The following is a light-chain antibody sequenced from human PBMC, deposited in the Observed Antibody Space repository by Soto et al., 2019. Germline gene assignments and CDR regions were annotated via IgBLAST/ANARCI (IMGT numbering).Light chain of an antibody. Sequence: QSALAQPASVSGSPVQSITISCTGASSDVGGYDFLSWYQHHPGTPPKLIIYEVTHRPSGVSHRFSGSKSASTASLAISGLQVEDEADYFCGSYSSTTTREVFGTGTKVTVL. V-gene: IGLV2-14*01. CDR2: EVT. CDR3: GSYSSTTTREV. CDR1: SSDVGGYDF. J-gene: IGLJ1*01.